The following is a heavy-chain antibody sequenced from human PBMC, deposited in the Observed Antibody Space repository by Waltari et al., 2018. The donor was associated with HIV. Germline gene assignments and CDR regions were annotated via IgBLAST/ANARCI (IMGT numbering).Heavy chain of an antibody. J-gene: IGHJ4*02. V-gene: IGHV4-34*01. CDR2: MNYSGNT. D-gene: IGHD1-1*01. Sequence: AGLLKPSETLSLTCAVYGGSFSGSFWSWIRQSPGEGLEWIGEMNYSGNTKYNPSLKSRVSMSVDTSLNQVSLKLRSVTAADTAVYYCTSLHITTSGTEFDFWGQGTLVTVSS. CDR3: TSLHITTSGTEFDF. CDR1: GGSFSGSF.